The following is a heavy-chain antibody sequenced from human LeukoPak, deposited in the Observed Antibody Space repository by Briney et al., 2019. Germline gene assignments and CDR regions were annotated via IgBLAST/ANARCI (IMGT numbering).Heavy chain of an antibody. D-gene: IGHD5-18*01. CDR1: GGSISSYY. V-gene: IGHV4-59*08. Sequence: PSETLSLTCTVSGGSISSYYWSWIRQPPGKGLEWIGYIYYSGSTNYNPSLKSRVTISVDTSKNQFSLKLSSVTAADTAVYYCARLVFSAAMATRWFDPWGQGTLVTVSS. J-gene: IGHJ5*02. CDR3: ARLVFSAAMATRWFDP. CDR2: IYYSGST.